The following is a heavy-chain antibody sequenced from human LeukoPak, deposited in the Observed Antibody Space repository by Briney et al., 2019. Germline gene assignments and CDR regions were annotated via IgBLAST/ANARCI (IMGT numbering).Heavy chain of an antibody. CDR2: IYSGGST. Sequence: GGSLRLSCAASGYTVSSNYMSWVRQAPGKGLEWVSVIYSGGSTYYADSVKGRFTISRDNSKNTLYLQMNSLRAEDTAVYYCARTLARASSSGSYYGAFDIWGQGTMVTVSS. J-gene: IGHJ3*02. D-gene: IGHD1-26*01. V-gene: IGHV3-53*01. CDR3: ARTLARASSSGSYYGAFDI. CDR1: GYTVSSNY.